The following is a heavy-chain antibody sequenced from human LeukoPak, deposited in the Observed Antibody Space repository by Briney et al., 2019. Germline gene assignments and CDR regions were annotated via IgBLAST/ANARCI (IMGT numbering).Heavy chain of an antibody. Sequence: PGGSLRLSCAASGFTFDDYGMSWVRQAPGKGLEWVSGINWNGGSTGYADSVKGRFTISRDNAKNSLYLQMNSLRAEDTALYHCAISCSSTSCYGRDVWGKGTTVTVSS. D-gene: IGHD2-2*01. CDR3: AISCSSTSCYGRDV. V-gene: IGHV3-20*01. CDR2: INWNGGST. CDR1: GFTFDDYG. J-gene: IGHJ6*04.